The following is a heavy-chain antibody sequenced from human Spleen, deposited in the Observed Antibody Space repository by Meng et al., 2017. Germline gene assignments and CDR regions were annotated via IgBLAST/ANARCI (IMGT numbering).Heavy chain of an antibody. V-gene: IGHV4-34*01. CDR1: GASFTDYY. CDR2: ISHSGST. CDR3: ASGATTMAHYSDY. Sequence: QFQLQLLGSGLVMPSAGLSLTFVVYGASFTDYYWAWIRLPPANGLEWVGEISHSGSTSYKPYAEGRATRLVDTSQNNLCLKLSYVTAADSAVYYCASGATTMAHYSDYWGQGTLVTVSS. D-gene: IGHD4-11*01. J-gene: IGHJ4*02.